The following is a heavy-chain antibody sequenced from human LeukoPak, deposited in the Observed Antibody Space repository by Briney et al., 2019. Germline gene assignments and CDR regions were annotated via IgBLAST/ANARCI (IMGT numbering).Heavy chain of an antibody. D-gene: IGHD2-2*01. CDR3: ARVGYCSSTSCRDAFDI. V-gene: IGHV4-34*01. CDR2: INHSGST. CDR1: GGSFSGYY. Sequence: PSETLSLTCAVYGGSFSGYYWSWIRQPPGKGLEWIGEINHSGSTNYNPSLKSRVTISVDTSKNQFSLELSSVTAADTAVYYCARVGYCSSTSCRDAFDIWGQGTMVTVSS. J-gene: IGHJ3*02.